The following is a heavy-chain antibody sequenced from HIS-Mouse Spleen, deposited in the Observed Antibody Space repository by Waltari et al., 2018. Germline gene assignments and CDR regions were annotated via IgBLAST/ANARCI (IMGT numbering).Heavy chain of an antibody. CDR1: GVTFSSNY. J-gene: IGHJ4*02. V-gene: IGHV3-53*02. Sequence: EVQLVETGGGLIKLGGSLRLSGAASGVTFSSNYMSWVHQAAGKGLEWVSVIYSGGSTYYADSVKGRFTISRDNSKNTLYLQMNSLRAEDTAVYYCARHYYYGSGSYYFDYWGQGTLVTVSS. D-gene: IGHD3-10*01. CDR3: ARHYYYGSGSYYFDY. CDR2: IYSGGST.